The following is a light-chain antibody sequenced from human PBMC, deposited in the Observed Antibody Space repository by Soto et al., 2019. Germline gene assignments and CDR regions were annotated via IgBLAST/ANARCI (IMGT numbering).Light chain of an antibody. CDR2: DAS. CDR1: QSISSW. V-gene: IGKV1-5*01. CDR3: QQYNSYSRT. J-gene: IGKJ1*01. Sequence: DIHMSQSPSTLSASVGYRVTITCRASQSISSWLAWYQQKPGKAPKLLIYDASSLESGVPSRFRGSGSGTEFTLTISSLQPDDFAAYYCQQYNSYSRTFGQGTKVDIK.